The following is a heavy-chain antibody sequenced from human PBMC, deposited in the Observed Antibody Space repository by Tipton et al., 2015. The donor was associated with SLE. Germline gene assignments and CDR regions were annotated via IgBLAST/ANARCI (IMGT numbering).Heavy chain of an antibody. V-gene: IGHV1-69*05. D-gene: IGHD7-27*01. J-gene: IGHJ4*02. CDR2: IVPVLGPA. Sequence: QSGAEVKEPGSSVKVSCRASEDTFTNSTFTWVRQAPGQGLEWMAAIVPVLGPAIHAQNFQGRATFTRDTSASTAYMDPSSLRSEDTAVYYCARDEASWAFEYWGQGTLVTVSS. CDR3: ARDEASWAFEY. CDR1: EDTFTNST.